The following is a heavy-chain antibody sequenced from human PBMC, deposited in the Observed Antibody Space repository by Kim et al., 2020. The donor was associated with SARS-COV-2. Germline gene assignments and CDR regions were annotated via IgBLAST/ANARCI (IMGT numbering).Heavy chain of an antibody. V-gene: IGHV4-39*01. Sequence: PSLKSRVTTSVDTSKNQFSLKLSSVTAADTAVYYCATAWDLVGTEGWFDPWGQGTLVTVSS. CDR3: ATAWDLVGTEGWFDP. D-gene: IGHD5-12*01. J-gene: IGHJ5*02.